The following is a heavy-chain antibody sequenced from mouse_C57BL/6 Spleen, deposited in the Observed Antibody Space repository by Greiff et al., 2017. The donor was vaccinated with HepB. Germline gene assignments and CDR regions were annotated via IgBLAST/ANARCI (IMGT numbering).Heavy chain of an antibody. CDR2: ISSGSSTI. V-gene: IGHV5-17*01. J-gene: IGHJ1*03. CDR1: GFTFSDYG. Sequence: VQLKESGGGLVKPGGSLKLSCAASGFTFSDYGMHWVRQAPEKGLEWVAYISSGSSTIYYADTVKGRFTISRDNAKNTLFLQMTSLRSEDTAMYYCARNWEVWYFDVWGTGTTVTVSS. CDR3: ARNWEVWYFDV. D-gene: IGHD4-1*01.